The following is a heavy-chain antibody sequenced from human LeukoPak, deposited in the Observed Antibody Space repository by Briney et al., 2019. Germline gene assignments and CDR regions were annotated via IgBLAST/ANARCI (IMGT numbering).Heavy chain of an antibody. J-gene: IGHJ4*02. V-gene: IGHV3-74*01. CDR2: INSDGSST. D-gene: IGHD2-2*01. Sequence: GGSLRLSCAASGFTFSSYWMHGVRQAPGKGLVGVSRINSDGSSTSYADSVKGRFTISRDNAKNTLYLQMNSLRAEDTAVYYCVSHCSTTSCYLYWGQGALVTVS. CDR3: VSHCSTTSCYLY. CDR1: GFTFSSYW.